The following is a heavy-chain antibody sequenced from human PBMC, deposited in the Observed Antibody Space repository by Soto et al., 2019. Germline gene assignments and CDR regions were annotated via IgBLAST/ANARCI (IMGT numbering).Heavy chain of an antibody. CDR2: IDPSGGSA. CDR1: GYTFTNYY. CDR3: ARLAVDSSGFYKYYFDY. D-gene: IGHD3-22*01. Sequence: ASVKVSCKASGYTFTNYYIHWVRQAPRQGLEWMGIIDPSGGSASYAQKFQGRVTLTRDTSTSTVYMELSSLRSEDTAMYFCARLAVDSSGFYKYYFDYWGQGTLVTVSS. J-gene: IGHJ4*02. V-gene: IGHV1-46*01.